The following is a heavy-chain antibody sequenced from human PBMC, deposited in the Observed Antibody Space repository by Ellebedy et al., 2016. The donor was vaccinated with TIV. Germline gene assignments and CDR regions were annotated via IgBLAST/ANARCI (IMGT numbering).Heavy chain of an antibody. CDR2: IYQDGSDQ. V-gene: IGHV3-7*01. D-gene: IGHD4-17*01. CDR1: GFSFRSYW. CDR3: ARRGSYGDYAVQINGWLDT. J-gene: IGHJ5*02. Sequence: GESLKISCAASGFSFRSYWMSWVRQAPGKGLEWVANIYQDGSDQYYVDSVKGRFTISRDNVNKSLFLQMNSLRVEDTAVYYCARRGSYGDYAVQINGWLDTWGQGTLVTVSS.